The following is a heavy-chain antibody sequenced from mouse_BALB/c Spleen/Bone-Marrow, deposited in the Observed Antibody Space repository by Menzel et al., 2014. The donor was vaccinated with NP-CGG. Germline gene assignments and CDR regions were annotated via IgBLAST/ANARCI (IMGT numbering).Heavy chain of an antibody. D-gene: IGHD2-1*01. J-gene: IGHJ2*01. CDR2: INSNGGST. CDR3: ARGNYGNYVDYFDY. V-gene: IGHV5-6-3*01. Sequence: EVKLMESGGGLVQPGGSPKLSCAASGFTFSSYGMSWVRQTPDKRLELVASINSNGGSTYYPDSVKGRFTISRDNAKNTLSLQMSSLKSEDTAMYYCARGNYGNYVDYFDYWGQGTTLTVSS. CDR1: GFTFSSYG.